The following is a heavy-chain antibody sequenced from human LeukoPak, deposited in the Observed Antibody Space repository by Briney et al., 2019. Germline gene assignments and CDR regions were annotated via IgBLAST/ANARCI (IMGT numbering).Heavy chain of an antibody. CDR2: ISSSSSYI. CDR1: GFTFSSYA. D-gene: IGHD3-10*01. V-gene: IGHV3-21*01. J-gene: IGHJ4*02. CDR3: ARDISYGSGSYSQY. Sequence: GGSLRLSCAASGFTFSSYAMTWVRQAPGKGLEWVSSISSSSSYIYYADSVKGRFTISRDNAKNSLYLQMNSLRAEDTAVYYCARDISYGSGSYSQYWGQGTLVTVSS.